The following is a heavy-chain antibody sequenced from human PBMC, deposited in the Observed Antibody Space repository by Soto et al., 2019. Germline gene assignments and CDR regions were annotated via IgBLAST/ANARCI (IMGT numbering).Heavy chain of an antibody. J-gene: IGHJ4*02. CDR2: IYYSGST. V-gene: IGHV4-59*05. CDR1: GGSISSYY. CDR3: ARYSLPAAEDYFYY. Sequence: SETLSLTCTVSGGSISSYYWSWIRQPPGKGLEWIGSIYYSGSTYYNPSLKSRVTISVDTSKDQFSLKLSSVTAADTAVYYCARYSLPAAEDYFYYWGQGTLVPVSS. D-gene: IGHD2-2*01.